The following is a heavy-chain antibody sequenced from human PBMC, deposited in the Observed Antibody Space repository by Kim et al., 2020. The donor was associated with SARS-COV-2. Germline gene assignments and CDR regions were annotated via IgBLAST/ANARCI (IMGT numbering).Heavy chain of an antibody. D-gene: IGHD2-2*01. Sequence: GESLKISCKGSGYSFTSYWIGWVRQMPGKGLEWMGIIYPGDSDTRYSPSFQGQVTISADKSISTAYLQWSSLKASDTAMYYCARCPKPVYRSRVNRHEYQPECFDWFHPWGQGTLVTVSS. J-gene: IGHJ5*02. CDR3: ARCPKPVYRSRVNRHEYQPECFDWFHP. CDR1: GYSFTSYW. V-gene: IGHV5-51*01. CDR2: IYPGDSDT.